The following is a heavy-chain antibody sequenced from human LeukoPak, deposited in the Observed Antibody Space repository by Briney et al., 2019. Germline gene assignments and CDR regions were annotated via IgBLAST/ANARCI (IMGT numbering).Heavy chain of an antibody. CDR3: ARDGSIAVKNWFDP. CDR1: GFTFSTYE. J-gene: IGHJ5*02. CDR2: ISLSGTLT. Sequence: GGSLRLSCAASGFTFSTYEMTWVRQTPGEGLEWVSYISLSGTLTYYTDSVKGRFTISRDNAKNSLYLQMNSLRAEDTAVYYCARDGSIAVKNWFDPWGQGTLVTVSS. D-gene: IGHD6-19*01. V-gene: IGHV3-48*03.